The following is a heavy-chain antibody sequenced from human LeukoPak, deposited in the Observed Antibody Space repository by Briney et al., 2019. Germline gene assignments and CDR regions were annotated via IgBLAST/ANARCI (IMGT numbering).Heavy chain of an antibody. J-gene: IGHJ5*02. CDR3: AGGGRDNWIPQRDGFGP. Sequence: PSQTLSLTCTVSGGSISSATYYWSWIRQPAGKGLEWIGRVYSRGSTNYNPSLKSRVTISVDTSKSQFSLTLSSVTAADTAVYYCAGGGRDNWIPQRDGFGPWGQGTLVTVSS. D-gene: IGHD1-20*01. CDR1: GGSISSATYY. V-gene: IGHV4-61*02. CDR2: VYSRGST.